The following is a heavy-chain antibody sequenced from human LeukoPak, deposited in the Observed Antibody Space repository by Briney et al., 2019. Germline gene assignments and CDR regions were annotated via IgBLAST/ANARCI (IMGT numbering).Heavy chain of an antibody. D-gene: IGHD1-26*01. CDR1: GGSISSYY. V-gene: IGHV4-59*01. CDR3: ARGGGSYYGTIDY. CDR2: IYYSGST. Sequence: SETLSLTCTVSGGSISSYYWSWIRQPPGKGLEWIGYIYYSGSTNYNPSLKSRVTISVDTSKNQFSLKLSSVTAADTAVYYCARGGGSYYGTIDYWGQGTLVTVSS. J-gene: IGHJ4*02.